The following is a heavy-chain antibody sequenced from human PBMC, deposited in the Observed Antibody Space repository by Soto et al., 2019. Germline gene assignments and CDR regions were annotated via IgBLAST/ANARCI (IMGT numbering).Heavy chain of an antibody. D-gene: IGHD2-2*01. V-gene: IGHV4-39*01. CDR1: GGSISSSSYY. CDR2: IYYSGST. CDR3: ARLRSTSYTKYYYYYYMDV. J-gene: IGHJ6*03. Sequence: PSETLSLTCTVSGGSISSSSYYWGWIRQPPGKGLEWIGSIYYSGSTYYNPSLKSRVTISVDTSKNQFSLKLSSVTAADTAVYYCARLRSTSYTKYYYYYYMDVWGKGTTVTVSS.